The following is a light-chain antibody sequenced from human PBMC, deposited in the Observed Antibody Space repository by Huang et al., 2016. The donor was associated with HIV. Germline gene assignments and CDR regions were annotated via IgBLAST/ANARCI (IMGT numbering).Light chain of an antibody. CDR1: QRVRSS. Sequence: EIVLTQSPATLSLSPGERATLPCRASQRVRSSLTWYQQKPGQAPRLLIYDASNRATGIPARFSGSGSGTDFTLTISSLEPEDFAVYYCQQRSNWHFTFGPGTKVDIK. V-gene: IGKV3-11*01. CDR3: QQRSNWHFT. CDR2: DAS. J-gene: IGKJ3*01.